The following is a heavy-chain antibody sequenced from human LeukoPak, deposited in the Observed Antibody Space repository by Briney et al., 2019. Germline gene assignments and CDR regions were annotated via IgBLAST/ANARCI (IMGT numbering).Heavy chain of an antibody. CDR1: GYTFTSYG. Sequence: ASVKVSCKASGYTFTSYGISWVRQAPGQGLEWMGWISAYNGSTNYAQKLQGRVTMTTDTSTSTAYMELRSLRSDDTAVYYCASAPLEDSSSWYLFDYWGQGTLVTVSS. CDR2: ISAYNGST. D-gene: IGHD6-13*01. V-gene: IGHV1-18*01. CDR3: ASAPLEDSSSWYLFDY. J-gene: IGHJ4*02.